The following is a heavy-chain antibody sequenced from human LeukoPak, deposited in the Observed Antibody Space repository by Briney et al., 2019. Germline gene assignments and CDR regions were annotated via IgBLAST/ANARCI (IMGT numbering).Heavy chain of an antibody. D-gene: IGHD2-2*01. J-gene: IGHJ3*02. CDR3: AKSNRYCDTASCYEAFDI. CDR1: RASISTYS. CDR2: IYYSGSP. V-gene: IGHV4-59*03. Sequence: SETLSLTCTVSRASISTYSWSWIRQPPGQGLEWLGHIYYSGSPNYNPSLKNRVTMSIDTSRNQFSLKVNSVTAADTAVYYCAKSNRYCDTASCYEAFDIWGQGTMVTVSS.